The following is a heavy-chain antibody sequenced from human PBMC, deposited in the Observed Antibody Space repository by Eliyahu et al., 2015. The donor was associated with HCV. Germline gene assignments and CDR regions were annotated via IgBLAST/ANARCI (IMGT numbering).Heavy chain of an antibody. CDR1: GFTFSDYS. CDR3: AREGLAVSGTIHFDY. J-gene: IGHJ4*02. V-gene: IGHV3-21*01. CDR2: ISASSTYI. Sequence: EVQLVESGGGLVKPGGSLRLSCAXSGFTFSDYSMNWVRQAXGKGLEWVSSISASSTYIHYADSMKGRFTISRDNAKNSLYLQLXSLSAEDTAVYYCAREGLAVSGTIHFDYWGLGTLVTVSS. D-gene: IGHD2-8*02.